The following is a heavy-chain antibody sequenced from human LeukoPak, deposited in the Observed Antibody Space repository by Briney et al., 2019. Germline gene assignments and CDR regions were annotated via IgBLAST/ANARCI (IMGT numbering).Heavy chain of an antibody. Sequence: GGSLRLSCAASGFTFSSYAMSWVRQAPGKGLEWVSAISGSGGSTYYADSVKGRFTISRDNSKNTLYLQMNSLRVEDTAVYYCAKDRSGYSTPFDYWGQGTLVTVSS. CDR1: GFTFSSYA. J-gene: IGHJ4*02. CDR2: ISGSGGST. CDR3: AKDRSGYSTPFDY. D-gene: IGHD3-3*01. V-gene: IGHV3-23*01.